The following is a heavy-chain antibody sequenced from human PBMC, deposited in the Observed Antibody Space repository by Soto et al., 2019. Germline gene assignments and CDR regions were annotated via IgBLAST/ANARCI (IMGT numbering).Heavy chain of an antibody. CDR1: GYTFTSYT. Sequence: ASVKVSCKASGYTFTSYTISWVRQAPGQGLEWVGWIGPSSGNTDSARNLQGRVTMTTDISTNTAYTELRSLRSDDTAVYYCARDTGNFFDYWGQGTLVTVSS. V-gene: IGHV1-18*01. CDR3: ARDTGNFFDY. J-gene: IGHJ4*02. CDR2: IGPSSGNT.